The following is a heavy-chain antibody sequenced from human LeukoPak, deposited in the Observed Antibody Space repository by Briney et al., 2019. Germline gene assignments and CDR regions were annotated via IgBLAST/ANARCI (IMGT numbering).Heavy chain of an antibody. CDR1: GFTLSSCG. Sequence: GGSLRLSCAASGFTLSSCGMHWVRQAPGKGLEWVAVITYDGITTYFDDSVKGRFTISRDNSKNTLYLQMNSLRAEDTAVYYCAKSPGWLQTNYYFDYWGQGTLVTVSS. CDR3: AKSPGWLQTNYYFDY. CDR2: ITYDGITT. V-gene: IGHV3-30*18. D-gene: IGHD5-24*01. J-gene: IGHJ4*02.